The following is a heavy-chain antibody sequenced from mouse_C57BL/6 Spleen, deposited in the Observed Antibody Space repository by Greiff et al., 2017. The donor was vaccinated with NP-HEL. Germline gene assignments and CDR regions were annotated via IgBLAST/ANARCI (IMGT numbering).Heavy chain of an antibody. CDR2: IDPSDSET. V-gene: IGHV1-52*01. CDR1: GYTFTSYW. CDR3: ARRYYGSSYPAWYFDV. D-gene: IGHD1-1*01. Sequence: VQLQQSGAELVRPGSSVKLSCKASGYTFTSYWMHWVKQRPIQGLEWIGNIDPSDSETHYNQKFKDKATLTVDKSSSTAYMQLSSLTSEDSAVYYCARRYYGSSYPAWYFDVWGTGTTVTVSS. J-gene: IGHJ1*03.